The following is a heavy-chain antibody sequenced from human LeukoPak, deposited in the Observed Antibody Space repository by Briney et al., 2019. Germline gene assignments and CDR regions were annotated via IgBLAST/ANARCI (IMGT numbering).Heavy chain of an antibody. D-gene: IGHD6-13*01. CDR2: IDTNTGNP. CDR1: VYTFTTYA. Sequence: ASVKVSCKASVYTFTTYAMNWVRQAPGQGLEWMGWIDTNTGNPTYAQGFTGRFVFSLDTSVSTAYLQISSLKAEDTAVYYCARDGVGIAAGDYYYYMDVWGKGTTVTVSS. V-gene: IGHV7-4-1*02. CDR3: ARDGVGIAAGDYYYYMDV. J-gene: IGHJ6*03.